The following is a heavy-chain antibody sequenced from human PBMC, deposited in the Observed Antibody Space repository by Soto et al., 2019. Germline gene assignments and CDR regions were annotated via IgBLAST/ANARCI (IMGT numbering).Heavy chain of an antibody. Sequence: QPGGSLRLSCAASGFTFCSYGMHWVRQAPGKGLEWVAVIWYDGSNKYYADSVKGRFTISRDNSKNTLYLQMNSLRAEDTAVYYCARDPRSSFGAYYYYGMDVWGQGTTVTVSS. J-gene: IGHJ6*02. D-gene: IGHD6-13*01. CDR2: IWYDGSNK. CDR3: ARDPRSSFGAYYYYGMDV. V-gene: IGHV3-33*08. CDR1: GFTFCSYG.